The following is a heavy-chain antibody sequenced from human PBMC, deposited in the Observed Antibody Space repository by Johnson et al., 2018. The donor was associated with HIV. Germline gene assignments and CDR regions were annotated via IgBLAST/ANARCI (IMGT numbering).Heavy chain of an antibody. CDR3: TTGLPGATYDAFDI. D-gene: IGHD5-12*01. CDR1: GFIFSNAW. CDR2: IKSKTDGGTT. J-gene: IGHJ3*02. Sequence: VQLVESGGGLVKPGGSLRLSCAASGFIFSNAWMSWVRQAPGKGLEWVGRIKSKTDGGTTDYAAPVKGSFTISRDDSKNTLYLQMNSLKTEDTAVYYCTTGLPGATYDAFDIWGQGTMVTVSS. V-gene: IGHV3-15*01.